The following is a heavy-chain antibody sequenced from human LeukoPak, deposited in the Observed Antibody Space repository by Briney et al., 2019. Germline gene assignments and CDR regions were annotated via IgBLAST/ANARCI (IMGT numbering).Heavy chain of an antibody. CDR1: GYTFTSYD. Sequence: GASVKVSCKASGYTFTSYDINWVRQATGQGLEWMGWMNPNSGNTGYEQKFQGRVTMTRNTSISTAYMELSSLRSEDTAVYYCARGNLFYSSSWYEDAFDIWGQGTMVTVSS. D-gene: IGHD6-13*01. J-gene: IGHJ3*02. CDR3: ARGNLFYSSSWYEDAFDI. V-gene: IGHV1-8*01. CDR2: MNPNSGNT.